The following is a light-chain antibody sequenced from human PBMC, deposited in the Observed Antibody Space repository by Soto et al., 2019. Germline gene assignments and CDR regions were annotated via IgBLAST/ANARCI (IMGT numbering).Light chain of an antibody. J-gene: IGLJ3*02. CDR1: SGHSSYI. CDR2: LEGSGNY. CDR3: ETWDSNNWV. V-gene: IGLV4-60*02. Sequence: QLVLTQSSTASASLGSSVKLTCTLSSGHSSYIIAWHQQQPGKAPRYLMKLEGSGNYNKGSGVPDRFSGSSSGADRYLTISNLQFEDEADYYCETWDSNNWVFGGGTQLTVL.